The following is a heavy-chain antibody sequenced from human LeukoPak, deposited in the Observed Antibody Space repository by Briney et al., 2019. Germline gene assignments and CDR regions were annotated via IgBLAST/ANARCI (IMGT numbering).Heavy chain of an antibody. CDR3: AREGKITMNPFDP. V-gene: IGHV3-11*05. Sequence: GGSLRLSCAASGFTFSDYYMSWIRQAPGKGLDWVSYISSSSSYTNYADSVKGRFTISRDNAKNSLYLQMNSLRAEDTAVYYCAREGKITMNPFDPWSQGTLVTVSS. CDR2: ISSSSSYT. CDR1: GFTFSDYY. J-gene: IGHJ5*02. D-gene: IGHD3-22*01.